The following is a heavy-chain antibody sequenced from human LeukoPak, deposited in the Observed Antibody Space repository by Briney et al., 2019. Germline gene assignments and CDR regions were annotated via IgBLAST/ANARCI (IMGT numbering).Heavy chain of an antibody. J-gene: IGHJ6*03. CDR1: GGSIGSSSYY. CDR3: ARGYSRFYYYYMDV. CDR2: INHSGTT. D-gene: IGHD5-18*01. V-gene: IGHV4-39*07. Sequence: PSETLSLTCTVSGGSIGSSSYYWGWIRQPPGKGLEWIGEINHSGTTNYNPSLKSRVTISVDTSKNQFSLKLSSVTAADTAVYYCARGYSRFYYYYMDVWGKGTTVTVSS.